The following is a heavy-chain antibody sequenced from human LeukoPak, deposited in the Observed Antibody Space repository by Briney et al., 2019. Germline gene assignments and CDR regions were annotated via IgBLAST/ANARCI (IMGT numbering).Heavy chain of an antibody. V-gene: IGHV3-23*01. J-gene: IGHJ6*02. CDR1: GFIFSSYA. Sequence: GGSLRLSCAASGFIFSSYAISWVRQAPGKGLEWVSGIRTSGNTYYADSVKGRFTISRDISKNTVYLQMNSLRAEDSAVYYCAKDHRVPAARRYRGYYYGMDVWGQGTTVTVSS. CDR3: AKDHRVPAARRYRGYYYGMDV. CDR2: IRTSGNT. D-gene: IGHD2-2*01.